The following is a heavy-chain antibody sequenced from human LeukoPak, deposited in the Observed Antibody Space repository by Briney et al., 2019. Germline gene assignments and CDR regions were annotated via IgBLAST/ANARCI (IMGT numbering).Heavy chain of an antibody. CDR1: GGSISSYR. CDR3: ARGLVGDTAMLTE. V-gene: IGHV4-4*07. Sequence: SETLSLTCSVSGGSISSYRWSWIRQPAGKGLEWIGRIYTSGTTNYNPSLKSRVTMSVDTSKKHFSLKLRSVTAADTAVYYCARGLVGDTAMLTEWGQGTLVTVSS. D-gene: IGHD5-18*01. J-gene: IGHJ4*02. CDR2: IYTSGTT.